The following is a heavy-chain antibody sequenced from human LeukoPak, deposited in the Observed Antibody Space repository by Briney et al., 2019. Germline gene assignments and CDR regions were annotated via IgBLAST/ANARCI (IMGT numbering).Heavy chain of an antibody. J-gene: IGHJ5*02. CDR1: GFTFSDYY. CDR3: ARARQGFDP. Sequence: PGGSLRLSCAASGFTFSDYYMSWIRQAPGKGLEWVSYISGSSSFTKYADSVKGRFTISRDNAKNTLYLQMNSLRAEDTAVYYCARARQGFDPWGQGTLVTVSS. V-gene: IGHV3-11*06. CDR2: ISGSSSFT.